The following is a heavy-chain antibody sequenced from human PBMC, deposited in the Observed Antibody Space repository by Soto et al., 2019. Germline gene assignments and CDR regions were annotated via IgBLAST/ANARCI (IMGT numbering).Heavy chain of an antibody. V-gene: IGHV4-59*01. CDR1: GGSISRYY. CDR3: ARGAKNYYYYMDV. Sequence: SETLSLTCTVSGGSISRYYWSWIRQPPGKGLEWIGYIYYSGSTNYNPSLKSRVTISVDTSKNQFSLKLSSVTAADTAVYYCARGAKNYYYYMDVWGKGTTVTVSS. CDR2: IYYSGST. J-gene: IGHJ6*03.